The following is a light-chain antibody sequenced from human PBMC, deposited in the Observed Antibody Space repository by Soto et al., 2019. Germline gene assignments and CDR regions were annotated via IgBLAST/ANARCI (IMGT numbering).Light chain of an antibody. V-gene: IGKV1-39*01. CDR1: HYIGTF. CDR2: AAS. CDR3: QKNYHSPPST. Sequence: DIQITQSDSSLSASXXDRVPITGGASHYIGTFLNWDQQRPGKDPKIXXYAASNLHGGCPFRFSGTGSGTELTLTITSLQSEDFATYYYQKNYHSPPSTFGQGTRLEIK. J-gene: IGKJ5*01.